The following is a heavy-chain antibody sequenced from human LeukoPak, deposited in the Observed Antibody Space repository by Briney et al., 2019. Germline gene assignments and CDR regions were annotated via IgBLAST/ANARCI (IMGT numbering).Heavy chain of an antibody. CDR2: INPNSGGT. CDR3: ARARIAVANWFDP. J-gene: IGHJ5*02. D-gene: IGHD6-13*01. CDR1: GYTFTGYY. Sequence: ASVKVSCKASGYTFTGYYMHWVRQAPGQGLEWMGRINPNSGGTNYAQKFQSSVTMTRDTSISTAFMELSRLRFDDTAAYYCARARIAVANWFDPWGKGTLVTVSS. V-gene: IGHV1-2*06.